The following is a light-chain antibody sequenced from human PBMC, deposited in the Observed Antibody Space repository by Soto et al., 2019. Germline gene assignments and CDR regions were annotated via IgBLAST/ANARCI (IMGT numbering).Light chain of an antibody. CDR2: DAS. Sequence: EIVLTQSPATLSLSPGERATLSCRASQSVSYHMAWYQQKPGQAPRLLISDASNRAAGIPARFSGSGSGTDFTLTISSLYTEDSAVYYCQQRNNWPPVTFGGGTKVEIK. J-gene: IGKJ4*01. CDR3: QQRNNWPPVT. V-gene: IGKV3-11*01. CDR1: QSVSYH.